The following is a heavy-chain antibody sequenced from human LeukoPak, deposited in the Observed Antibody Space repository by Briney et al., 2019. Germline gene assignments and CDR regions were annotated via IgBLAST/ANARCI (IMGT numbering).Heavy chain of an antibody. CDR1: GGSIRGYY. V-gene: IGHV4-59*01. D-gene: IGHD6-19*01. CDR2: IYSSGST. Sequence: SETLSLTCNVSGGSIRGYYWSWIRQPPGKGLEWIGYIYSSGSTNYNPSLKSRVTMSVDTSKNQFSLKVSSVTAADTAVYYCARAVAAVGPSDYFDYWGQGTLVTVSS. CDR3: ARAVAAVGPSDYFDY. J-gene: IGHJ4*02.